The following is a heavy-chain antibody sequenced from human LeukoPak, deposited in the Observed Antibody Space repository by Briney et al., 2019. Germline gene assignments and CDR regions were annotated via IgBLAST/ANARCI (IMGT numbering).Heavy chain of an antibody. V-gene: IGHV3-23*01. J-gene: IGHJ4*02. Sequence: GGSLRLSCAASGFTFTSFAMSWVRQAPGKGLEWVSTVTRGGQTTYYADSVKDRFTISRDNSKHTVYLQKNTLRAEDTAVYYCAKDSPSCSGKDCLLCDLWGQGTLVPVSS. CDR3: AKDSPSCSGKDCLLCDL. D-gene: IGHD3-9*01. CDR2: VTRGGQTT. CDR1: GFTFTSFA.